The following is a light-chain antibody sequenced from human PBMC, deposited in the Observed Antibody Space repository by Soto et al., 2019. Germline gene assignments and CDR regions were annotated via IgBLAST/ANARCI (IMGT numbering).Light chain of an antibody. J-gene: IGKJ5*01. CDR3: HHRGNGIT. CDR2: DDS. V-gene: IGKV3-11*01. CDR1: QSVSSS. Sequence: EIVLTQYPGTLSFSPGDTSTLSCGASQSVSSSLAWYQQKPCPSPRLLIYDDSSRATGIPARFSGSGSGTDFTLTISSLEPEDFAVYYCHHRGNGITFGQGTRLEIK.